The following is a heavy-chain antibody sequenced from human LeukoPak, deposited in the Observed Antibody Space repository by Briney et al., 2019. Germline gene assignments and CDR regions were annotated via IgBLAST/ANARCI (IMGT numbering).Heavy chain of an antibody. CDR2: ISGSDGSA. J-gene: IGHJ4*02. CDR1: GFTFSTYA. V-gene: IGHV3-23*01. Sequence: SGGSLRLSCAASGFTFSTYAMSWVRQAPGKGLEWVSSISGSDGSAYYAGSVKGRFTISRDNSKNTLYLQMNSLRADDTAVYYCAKDWDMAPDYWGQGTLVTVSS. CDR3: AKDWDMAPDY. D-gene: IGHD2-15*01.